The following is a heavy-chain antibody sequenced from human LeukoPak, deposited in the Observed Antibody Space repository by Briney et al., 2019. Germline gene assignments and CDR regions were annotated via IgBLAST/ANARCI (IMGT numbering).Heavy chain of an antibody. CDR1: GGSIGSHY. CDR2: VYDIGST. J-gene: IGHJ4*02. V-gene: IGHV4-59*11. D-gene: IGHD3-16*01. CDR3: ARGGVLKSVDY. Sequence: SETLSLTCTVSGGSIGSHYWTWIRQTPGKGLEWIGYVYDIGSTKYNPSLKSRVTISVDTSKNQFSLRLSSVTAADTAVYYCARGGVLKSVDYWGQGTLVAVST.